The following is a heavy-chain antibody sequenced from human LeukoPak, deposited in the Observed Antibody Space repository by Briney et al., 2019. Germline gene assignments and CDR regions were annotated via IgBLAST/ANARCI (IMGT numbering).Heavy chain of an antibody. Sequence: GGSLRPSCSASAFTVSTNSMHWVRQAPGKGLEFVSAITSNGASTYYADSVKGRFTISRDNSKNTLYLQMSSLRVEGTAEYDCVTVGMSSIWSYLRFDPRGQGTLVSVSS. V-gene: IGHV3-64D*08. CDR1: AFTVSTNS. J-gene: IGHJ5*02. CDR2: ITSNGAST. D-gene: IGHD6-19*01. CDR3: VTVGMSSIWSYLRFDP.